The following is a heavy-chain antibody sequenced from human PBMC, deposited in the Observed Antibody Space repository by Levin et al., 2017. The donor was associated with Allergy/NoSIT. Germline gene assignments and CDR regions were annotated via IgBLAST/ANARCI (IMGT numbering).Heavy chain of an antibody. V-gene: IGHV3-30*18. CDR3: AKRGYCSGNTCQSHDTIDV. CDR1: GFQFSLYG. J-gene: IGHJ3*01. CDR2: IVFDGNDQ. Sequence: GGSLRLSCAASGFQFSLYGMHWVRQAPGKGLEWVALIVFDGNDQYYADSVKGRFTISRDNSKNTLYLQMSSLRENDTAIYYCAKRGYCSGNTCQSHDTIDVWGQGTLVIVSS. D-gene: IGHD2-15*01.